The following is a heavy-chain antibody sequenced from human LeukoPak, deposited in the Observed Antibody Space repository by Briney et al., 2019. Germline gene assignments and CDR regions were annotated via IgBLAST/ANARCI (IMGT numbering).Heavy chain of an antibody. V-gene: IGHV1-24*01. CDR1: GYTLTELS. D-gene: IGHD3-10*01. CDR2: FDPEDGEI. Sequence: ASVKVSCKVSGYTLTELSMHWVRQAPGKGLEWMGGFDPEDGEIIYAQKFQGRVTMTEDTSTDTAYMELSSLRSEDTAVYYCATPGGFGELLPLDYWGQGTLVTVSS. J-gene: IGHJ4*02. CDR3: ATPGGFGELLPLDY.